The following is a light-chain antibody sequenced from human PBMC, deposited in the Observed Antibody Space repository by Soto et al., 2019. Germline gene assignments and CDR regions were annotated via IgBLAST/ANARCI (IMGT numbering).Light chain of an antibody. Sequence: EVVMTQSPATLSVSPGESATLSGRASQSVSSNLAWYQQRPGQAPRLLIYGASTRATGIPARFSGSGSGTEFTLTISSLQSEDFAIYYCQQYNNWPPWTFGQGTKVEIK. CDR3: QQYNNWPPWT. V-gene: IGKV3-15*01. CDR2: GAS. CDR1: QSVSSN. J-gene: IGKJ1*01.